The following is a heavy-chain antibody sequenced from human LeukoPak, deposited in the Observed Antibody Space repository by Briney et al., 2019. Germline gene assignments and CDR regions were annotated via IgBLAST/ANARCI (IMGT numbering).Heavy chain of an antibody. Sequence: SVKVSCKASGGTFSSYAISWVRQAPGQGLEWMGGIIPIFGTANYAQKFQGRVTMTRNTSISTAYMELSSLRSEDTAVYYCARGLVSGRLLLRYWGQGTLVTVSS. CDR3: ARGLVSGRLLLRY. D-gene: IGHD3-22*01. V-gene: IGHV1-69*05. CDR2: IIPIFGTA. J-gene: IGHJ4*02. CDR1: GGTFSSYA.